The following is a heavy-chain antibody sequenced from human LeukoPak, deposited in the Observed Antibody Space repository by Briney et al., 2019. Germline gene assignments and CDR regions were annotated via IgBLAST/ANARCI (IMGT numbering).Heavy chain of an antibody. J-gene: IGHJ4*02. CDR1: GYSISSGYY. D-gene: IGHD1-26*01. CDR3: ARDRQELFDY. CDR2: VYHSGST. V-gene: IGHV4-38-2*02. Sequence: SETLSLTCGVSGYSISSGYYWGWIRQPPGKGLEWIGSVYHSGSTYYNPSLKSRVTMPVDTSKNQFSLKLSSVTAADTAVYYCARDRQELFDYWGQGTLVTVSS.